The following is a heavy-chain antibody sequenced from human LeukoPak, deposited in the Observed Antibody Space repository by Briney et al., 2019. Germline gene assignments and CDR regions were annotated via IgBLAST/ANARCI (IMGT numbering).Heavy chain of an antibody. Sequence: TSETLSLTCTVSGGSISSSSYHWGWIRQPPGKGLEWIGSIYYSGSTYYNPSLKSRVTISVDTSKNQFSLKLSSVTAADTAVYYCAREGWLQPPDFSGLEAFDIWGQGTMVTVSS. CDR3: AREGWLQPPDFSGLEAFDI. CDR2: IYYSGST. J-gene: IGHJ3*02. V-gene: IGHV4-39*07. D-gene: IGHD5-18*01. CDR1: GGSISSSSYH.